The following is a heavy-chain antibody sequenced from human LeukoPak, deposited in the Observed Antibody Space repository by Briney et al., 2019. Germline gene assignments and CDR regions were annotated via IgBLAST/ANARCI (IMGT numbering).Heavy chain of an antibody. V-gene: IGHV3-30-3*01. CDR3: ARGPVVHLRDAFDI. CDR2: ISYDGSNK. D-gene: IGHD1-1*01. J-gene: IGHJ3*02. Sequence: PGGSLRLSCAASGFTFSSYAMHWVRQAPGKGLEWVAVISYDGSNKYYADSVKGRFTISRDNSKNTLYLQMNSLRAEDTAVYYCARGPVVHLRDAFDIWGQGTMVTVSS. CDR1: GFTFSSYA.